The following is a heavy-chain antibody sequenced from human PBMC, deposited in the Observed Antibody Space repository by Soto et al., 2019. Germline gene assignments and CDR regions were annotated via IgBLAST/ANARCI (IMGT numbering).Heavy chain of an antibody. CDR3: APHLWFGELYY. CDR2: IRGSGGST. V-gene: IGHV3-23*01. CDR1: GFTFSSYA. J-gene: IGHJ4*02. Sequence: EVQLLESGGGLVQPGGSLRLSCAASGFTFSSYAMSWVRQAPGKGLEWVSAIRGSGGSTYYADSVKGRFTISRDNSKNTLYRQMNSLRAEDTAVYYCAPHLWFGELYYWGQGTLVTVSS. D-gene: IGHD3-10*01.